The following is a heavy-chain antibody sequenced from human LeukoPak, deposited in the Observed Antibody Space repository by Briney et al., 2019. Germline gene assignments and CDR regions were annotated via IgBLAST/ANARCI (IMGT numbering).Heavy chain of an antibody. J-gene: IGHJ4*02. CDR3: ATDLASIAAAGNSDY. CDR1: GYTLTELS. V-gene: IGHV1-24*01. CDR2: FDPEDGET. Sequence: ASVKVSCKVSGYTLTELSMHWVRQAHGKGLEWMGGFDPEDGETIYAQKFQGRVTMTEDTSTDTAYMELSSLRSEDTAVYYCATDLASIAAAGNSDYWGQGTLVTVSS. D-gene: IGHD6-13*01.